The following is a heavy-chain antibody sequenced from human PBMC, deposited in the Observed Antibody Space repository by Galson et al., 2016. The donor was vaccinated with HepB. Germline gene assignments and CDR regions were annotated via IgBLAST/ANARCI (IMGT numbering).Heavy chain of an antibody. CDR3: ARHGRTAAVEFDY. J-gene: IGHJ4*02. CDR1: GGSISSGTYY. D-gene: IGHD6-13*01. V-gene: IGHV4-39*01. CDR2: IYSGGRT. Sequence: ETLSLTCTVSGGSISSGTYYLGWIRQPPGKGLEWIGTIYSGGRTYYNPSLMSRLTISVDTSKNQFSLRLSSVTAADTAVYYCARHGRTAAVEFDYWGQGTLVTVSS.